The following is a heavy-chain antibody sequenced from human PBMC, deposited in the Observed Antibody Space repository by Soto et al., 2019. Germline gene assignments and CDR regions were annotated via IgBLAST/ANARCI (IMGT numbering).Heavy chain of an antibody. CDR2: INRTGGT. V-gene: IGHV4-34*01. D-gene: IGHD3-3*01. CDR3: ATRITVFGLLIPPFDP. CDR1: GGSVNGYY. J-gene: IGHJ5*02. Sequence: PSETLSLTCAVYGGSVNGYYWNWMRQPPGKGLEWIGEINRTGGTHYNPSLKSRVTMSVDTSKNQFSLRLSSVTAADTAIYYCATRITVFGLLIPPFDPWGQGTQVTVSS.